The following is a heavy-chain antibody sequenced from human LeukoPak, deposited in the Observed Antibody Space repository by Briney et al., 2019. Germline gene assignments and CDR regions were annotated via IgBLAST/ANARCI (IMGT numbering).Heavy chain of an antibody. V-gene: IGHV3-30*04. CDR3: AKAAGKENGYDFWFEH. Sequence: GGSLRLSCAASGFSFNSYDMHWVRQAPGKGLEWVAVISYDGKKPYYADSVKGRFTISRDNSKSTLYLQMNSLRAEDTAVYYCAKAAGKENGYDFWFEHWGQGTLVTVSS. CDR1: GFSFNSYD. CDR2: ISYDGKKP. D-gene: IGHD3-3*01. J-gene: IGHJ5*02.